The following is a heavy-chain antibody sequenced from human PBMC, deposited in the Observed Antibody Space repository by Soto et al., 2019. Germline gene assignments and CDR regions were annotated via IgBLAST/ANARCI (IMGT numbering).Heavy chain of an antibody. CDR1: GGSISSSNW. J-gene: IGHJ4*02. Sequence: PSETLSITCAVSGGSISSSNWWSWVRQPPGKGLEWIGEIYHSGSTNYNPSLKSRVTISVDKSKNQFSLKLSSVTAADTAVYYCARGYCSSTSCPFDYWGQGTLVTVSS. D-gene: IGHD2-2*01. V-gene: IGHV4-4*02. CDR3: ARGYCSSTSCPFDY. CDR2: IYHSGST.